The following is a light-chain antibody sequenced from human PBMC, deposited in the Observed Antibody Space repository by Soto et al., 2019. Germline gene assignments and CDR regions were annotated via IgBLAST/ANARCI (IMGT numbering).Light chain of an antibody. V-gene: IGKV3-11*01. Sequence: EIVLTQSPATLSLSPGDRASLSCRASQSVGTSLTWYQQKPGQTPRLLIYDASTRATGIPARFSGSGSGTDFTLTISSLEPEDFAVYYCQQRRSRFGGGTKVDIK. CDR2: DAS. CDR3: QQRRSR. J-gene: IGKJ4*01. CDR1: QSVGTS.